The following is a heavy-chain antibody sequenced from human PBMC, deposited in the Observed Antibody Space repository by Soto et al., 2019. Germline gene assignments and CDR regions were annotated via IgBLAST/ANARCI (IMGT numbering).Heavy chain of an antibody. D-gene: IGHD4-17*01. CDR2: ISSSGSTI. J-gene: IGHJ6*03. V-gene: IGHV3-11*01. Sequence: PGGSLRLSCAASGFTFSDYYMSWIRQAPGKGLEWVSYISSSGSTIYYADSVKGRFTISRDNAKNSLYLQMNSLRAEDTAVYYGARDHGDYRKYYYYYYMYVWGKGTTVTVSS. CDR1: GFTFSDYY. CDR3: ARDHGDYRKYYYYYYMYV.